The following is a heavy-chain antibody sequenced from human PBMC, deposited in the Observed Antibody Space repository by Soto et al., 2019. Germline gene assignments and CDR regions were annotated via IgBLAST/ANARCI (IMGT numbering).Heavy chain of an antibody. CDR3: ARDLALSGNY. CDR2: ISSTSAYT. V-gene: IGHV3-21*01. D-gene: IGHD6-19*01. J-gene: IGHJ4*02. Sequence: GSLRLSCATSGLTVSSYAMNWVRQTPEKGLEWVSSISSTSAYTHNSDSEKGRFTISRDNANNSLFLQMNSLRAEDTATYYCARDLALSGNYWGQGVLVTVSS. CDR1: GLTVSSYA.